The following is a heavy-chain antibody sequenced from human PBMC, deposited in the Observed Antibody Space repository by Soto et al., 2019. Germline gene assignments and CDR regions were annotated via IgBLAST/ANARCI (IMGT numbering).Heavy chain of an antibody. CDR3: ARVGGKSYYYYYYMDV. J-gene: IGHJ6*03. V-gene: IGHV3-33*01. CDR1: GFTFSSYG. D-gene: IGHD1-26*01. CDR2: IWYDGSNK. Sequence: QVQLVESGGGVVQPGRSLRLSCAASGFTFSSYGMHWVRQAPGKGLEWVAVIWYDGSNKYYADSVKGRFTISRDNSKNPLYLQMNSLRAEDTAVYYCARVGGKSYYYYYYMDVWGKGTTVTVSS.